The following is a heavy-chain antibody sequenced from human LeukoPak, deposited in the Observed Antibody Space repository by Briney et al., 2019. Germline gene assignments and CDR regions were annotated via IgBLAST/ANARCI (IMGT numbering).Heavy chain of an antibody. D-gene: IGHD2-21*01. CDR1: GFTFSSYA. Sequence: GGSLRLSCAASGFTFSSYAMSWVRQAPGKGLEWVSAISGSGGSTYNADSVKGRFTISRDNSKNTLYLQMNSLRAEDTAVYYCAKFLPTHIVVANYYFDYWGQGTLVTVSS. CDR3: AKFLPTHIVVANYYFDY. J-gene: IGHJ4*02. V-gene: IGHV3-23*01. CDR2: ISGSGGST.